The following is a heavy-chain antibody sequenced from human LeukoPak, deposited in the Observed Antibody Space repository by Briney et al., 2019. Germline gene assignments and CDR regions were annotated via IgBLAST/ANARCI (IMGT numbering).Heavy chain of an antibody. V-gene: IGHV3-23*01. CDR1: VFTFRSFC. J-gene: IGHJ4*02. CDR3: AKEFPGYSFDY. CDR2: FSGSGGST. D-gene: IGHD5-12*01. Sequence: QTGGSLRLSCEASVFTFRSFCMSWVRQAPWKGLEWVSGFSGSGGSTSYADSVKGRFTISRDMSKNTLYLQMNTLRAEDTAIYYCAKEFPGYSFDYWGQGTLVTVSS.